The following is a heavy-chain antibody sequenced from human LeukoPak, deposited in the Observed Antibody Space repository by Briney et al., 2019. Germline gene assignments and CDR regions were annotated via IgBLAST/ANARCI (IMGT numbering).Heavy chain of an antibody. Sequence: ASVKVSCKASGYTFTGYYMHWVRQAPGQGLEWMGWINPNSGGTNYAQKFQGRVTMTRDTSISTAYMELSRLRSDDTAVYYCARDRWIQRRAGSAKNWIDPWGQGTLVTVSS. D-gene: IGHD5-18*01. CDR3: ARDRWIQRRAGSAKNWIDP. V-gene: IGHV1-2*02. J-gene: IGHJ5*02. CDR1: GYTFTGYY. CDR2: INPNSGGT.